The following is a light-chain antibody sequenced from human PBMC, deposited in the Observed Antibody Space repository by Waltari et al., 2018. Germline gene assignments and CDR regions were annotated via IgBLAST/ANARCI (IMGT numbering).Light chain of an antibody. J-gene: IGKJ4*01. CDR1: QSISNW. CDR2: KAS. V-gene: IGKV1-5*03. Sequence: DIQQTHSLSTLSASVRDRVTLTCRASQSISNWLGWYQQKPGKAPKLLIYKASTLESGVPSRFSGSGSGTAFTLTIRGLQPDDFGSYFCQQYESEITFGGGTKVEMK. CDR3: QQYESEIT.